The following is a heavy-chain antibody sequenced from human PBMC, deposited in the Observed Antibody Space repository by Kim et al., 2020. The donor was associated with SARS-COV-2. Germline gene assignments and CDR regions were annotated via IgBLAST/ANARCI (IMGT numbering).Heavy chain of an antibody. CDR1: GYTFTSYD. V-gene: IGHV1-8*01. D-gene: IGHD3-10*01. CDR3: ARGPASWFGAKYYYYYGMDL. J-gene: IGHJ6*02. CDR2: MNPNSGNT. Sequence: ASVKVSCKASGYTFTSYDINWVRQATGQGLEWMGWMNPNSGNTGYAQKFQGRVTMTRNTSISTAYMELSSLRSEDTAVYYCARGPASWFGAKYYYYYGMDLWGQGTTVTVSS.